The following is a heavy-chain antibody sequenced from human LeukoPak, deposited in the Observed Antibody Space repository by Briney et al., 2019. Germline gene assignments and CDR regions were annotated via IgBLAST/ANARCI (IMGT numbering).Heavy chain of an antibody. CDR3: ASGYSGYDYSQSWGYYYYHMDV. V-gene: IGHV4-61*02. D-gene: IGHD5-12*01. Sequence: SETLSLTCTVSGGSISSGSYYWSWIRQPAGKGLEWIGRIYTSGSTNYNPSLKSRVTISVDTSKNQFSLKLSSVTAADTAVYYCASGYSGYDYSQSWGYYYYHMDVWGKGTTVTVSS. CDR2: IYTSGST. CDR1: GGSISSGSYY. J-gene: IGHJ6*03.